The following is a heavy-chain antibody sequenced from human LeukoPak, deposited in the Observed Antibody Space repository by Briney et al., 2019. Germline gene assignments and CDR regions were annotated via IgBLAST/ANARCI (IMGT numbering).Heavy chain of an antibody. CDR1: GLTFSNYA. J-gene: IGHJ5*02. V-gene: IGHV3-30-3*01. CDR2: ISYDGSNK. D-gene: IGHD3-10*01. Sequence: GRSLRLSCAASGLTFSNYAMHWVRHAPGKGLEWVAVISYDGSNKYYADSVKGRFSISRDNSKNTLYLQMNSLRAEDTAVCYCARGRNTMVRGVLNWFDPWGQGTLVTLSS. CDR3: ARGRNTMVRGVLNWFDP.